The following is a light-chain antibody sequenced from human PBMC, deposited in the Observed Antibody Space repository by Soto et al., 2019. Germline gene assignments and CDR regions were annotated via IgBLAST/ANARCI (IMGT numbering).Light chain of an antibody. CDR1: SSNIGAGYD. Sequence: QSVLTQPPSVSGSPGQRVTISCTGSSSNIGAGYDVHWYQQLPGTAPKLLIYANSNRPSGVPDRFSGSKSGTPASLAITGIQAEDEADYYCQSYDSSLSGYVFGTGTKLTVL. J-gene: IGLJ1*01. CDR3: QSYDSSLSGYV. V-gene: IGLV1-40*01. CDR2: ANS.